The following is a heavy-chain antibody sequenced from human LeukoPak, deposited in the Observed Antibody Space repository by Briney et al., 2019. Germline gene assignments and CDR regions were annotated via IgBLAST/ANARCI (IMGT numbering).Heavy chain of an antibody. CDR2: IYYSGST. V-gene: IGHV4-59*08. J-gene: IGHJ2*01. CDR3: ARSLVTGLGWYFDL. D-gene: IGHD2-21*02. Sequence: ASETLSLTCTVSGGSMSSYYWSWIRQPPGKGLEWIGYIYYSGSTNYNPSLKSRVTISVDTSKNQFSLKLSSVTAADTAVYYCARSLVTGLGWYFDLWGRGTLVTVSS. CDR1: GGSMSSYY.